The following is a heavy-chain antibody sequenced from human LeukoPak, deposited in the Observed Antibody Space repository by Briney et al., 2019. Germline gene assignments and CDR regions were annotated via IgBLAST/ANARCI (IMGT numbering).Heavy chain of an antibody. D-gene: IGHD2-15*01. Sequence: GGSLRLSCSASGFTFTYVAMSWVRQAPGKGLEWVASFSSVAGDTYYADSVKGRLTISRDNSRNTLYLQMNSLRAEDTAVYYCAKVGDVVVVIPVFYYFDYWGQGTLVTVSS. J-gene: IGHJ4*02. CDR3: AKVGDVVVVIPVFYYFDY. CDR2: FSSVAGDT. CDR1: GFTFTYVA. V-gene: IGHV3-23*01.